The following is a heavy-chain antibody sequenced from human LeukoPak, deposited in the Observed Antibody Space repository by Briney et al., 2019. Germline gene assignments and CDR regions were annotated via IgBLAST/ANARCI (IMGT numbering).Heavy chain of an antibody. J-gene: IGHJ4*02. CDR1: GFIIRSSW. Sequence: QPGGSLRLSCAVSGFIIRSSWMSWVRQNPGKGKEWVADMNEDGSGTYYVDSLKCPFTVSRDNAKNSLYLQMSSLRAEDTAVYYFARDPAWGAIDYWGQGTLVTVSS. V-gene: IGHV3-7*01. CDR3: ARDPAWGAIDY. D-gene: IGHD7-27*01. CDR2: MNEDGSGT.